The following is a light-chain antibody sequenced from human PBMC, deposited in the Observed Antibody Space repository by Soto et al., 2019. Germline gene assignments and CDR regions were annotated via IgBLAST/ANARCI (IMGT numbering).Light chain of an antibody. CDR2: DAS. V-gene: IGKV3-11*01. Sequence: EIVLTQSPATLSLSPGERATLSCRASQSVSNYLAWYQQKPGQAPRLLIYDASNTASGIPARFSGSGSGTDFTLTISSLDPEDFAVYYCQQRSNWPPVTFGGGIKVEIK. J-gene: IGKJ4*01. CDR1: QSVSNY. CDR3: QQRSNWPPVT.